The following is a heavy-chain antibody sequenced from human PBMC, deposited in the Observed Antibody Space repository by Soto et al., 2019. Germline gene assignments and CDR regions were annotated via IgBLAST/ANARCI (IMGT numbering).Heavy chain of an antibody. CDR2: ISSSGGTT. J-gene: IGHJ4*02. CDR1: GFTSGSYG. CDR3: ARDRGGWPDY. Sequence: PGGSLRLSCAASGFTSGSYGMNWVRQAPGKGLEWVSYISSSGGTTYYADSVKGRFTTSRDNAKNSLYLQMNSLRDEDTAVYYCARDRGGWPDYWGQGALVTVSS. V-gene: IGHV3-48*02. D-gene: IGHD6-19*01.